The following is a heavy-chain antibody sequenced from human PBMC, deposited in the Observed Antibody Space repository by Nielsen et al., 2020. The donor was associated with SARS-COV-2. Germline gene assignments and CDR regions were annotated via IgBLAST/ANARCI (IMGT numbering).Heavy chain of an antibody. V-gene: IGHV3-21*04. CDR2: ISSSSSYI. CDR3: ARDPDSPASEIDY. CDR1: GFTFSSYS. Sequence: GESLKISWAASGFTFSSYSMNWGRQAPGKGLEWASSISSSSSYICCADSVKGRFTISRDNAKNSLYLQMNSLRGDDTALYYCARDPDSPASEIDYWGQGTLVTVSS. J-gene: IGHJ4*02. D-gene: IGHD2-2*01.